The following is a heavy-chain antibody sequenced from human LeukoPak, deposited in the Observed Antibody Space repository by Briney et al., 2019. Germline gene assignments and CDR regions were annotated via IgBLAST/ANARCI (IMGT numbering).Heavy chain of an antibody. CDR3: GKDSIAAALDAFDI. CDR1: GFTFSSYG. J-gene: IGHJ3*02. CDR2: IRYDGSNK. V-gene: IGHV3-30*02. D-gene: IGHD6-13*01. Sequence: GGSLRLSCAASGFTFSSYGMHWVRQAPGKGLEWVAFIRYDGSNKYYADSVKGRFTISRDNSKNTLYLQMNSLRAEDTAVYYCGKDSIAAALDAFDIWGQGTMVTVSS.